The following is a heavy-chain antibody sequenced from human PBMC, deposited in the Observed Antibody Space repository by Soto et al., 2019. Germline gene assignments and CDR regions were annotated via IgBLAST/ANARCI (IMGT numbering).Heavy chain of an antibody. V-gene: IGHV3-30-3*01. CDR1: GFTFSSYA. D-gene: IGHD4-17*01. CDR2: ISYDGSNK. Sequence: QVQLVESGGGVVQPGRSLRLSCAASGFTFSSYAMHWVRQAPGKGLEWVAVISYDGSNKYYADSVKGRFTISRDNSKNTLYLQMNSLRAEDTAVSYCARDDYGDYVALGYWGQGTLVTVSS. CDR3: ARDDYGDYVALGY. J-gene: IGHJ4*02.